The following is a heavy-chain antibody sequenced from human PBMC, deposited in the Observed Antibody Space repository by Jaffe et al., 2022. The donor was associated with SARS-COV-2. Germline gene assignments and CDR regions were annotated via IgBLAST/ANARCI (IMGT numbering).Heavy chain of an antibody. D-gene: IGHD1-26*01. CDR1: GFTFNNAW. V-gene: IGHV3-15*01. Sequence: EVQLVESGGGLVKPGGSLRLSCAASGFTFNNAWMSWVRQAPGKGLEWVGRILSKIHGGTTDYAAPVKGRFTISRDDSINTLYLQMNSLKIEDTAVYYCTAGVGTSDFDYWGQGALVTVSS. CDR2: ILSKIHGGTT. CDR3: TAGVGTSDFDY. J-gene: IGHJ4*02.